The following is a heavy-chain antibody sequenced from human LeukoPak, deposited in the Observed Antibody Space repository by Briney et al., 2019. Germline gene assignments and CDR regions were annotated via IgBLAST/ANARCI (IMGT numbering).Heavy chain of an antibody. D-gene: IGHD3-22*01. J-gene: IGHJ3*02. Sequence: ASVKVSCKASGYTFTSYGISWVRQAPGQGLEWMGWISAYNGNTNYAQKLQGRVTMTTDTSTSTAYMELRSLRSDDTAVYYCARADYYDSSGYLVLDAFDIWGQGTMVTVSS. CDR2: ISAYNGNT. CDR3: ARADYYDSSGYLVLDAFDI. CDR1: GYTFTSYG. V-gene: IGHV1-18*01.